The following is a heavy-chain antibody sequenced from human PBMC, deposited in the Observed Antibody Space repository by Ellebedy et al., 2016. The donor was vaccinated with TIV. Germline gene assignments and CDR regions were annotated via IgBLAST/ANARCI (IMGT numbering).Heavy chain of an antibody. J-gene: IGHJ6*02. CDR2: ISAYNGNT. D-gene: IGHD1-20*01. Sequence: ASVKVSCKASGYTFTDYYIHWVRQAPGQGLEWMGWISAYNGNTNYAQKLQGRVTMTTDTSTSTAYMELRSLRSDDTAVYYCARDEGYNWNDVEGGYYYYGMDVWGQGTTVTVSS. CDR3: ARDEGYNWNDVEGGYYYYGMDV. V-gene: IGHV1-18*04. CDR1: GYTFTDYY.